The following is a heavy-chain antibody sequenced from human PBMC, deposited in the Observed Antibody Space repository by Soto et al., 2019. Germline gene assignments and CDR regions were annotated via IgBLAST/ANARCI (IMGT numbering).Heavy chain of an antibody. CDR1: EFTFSNAW. Sequence: GGSLRLSCAASEFTFSNAWMSWARQAPGKGLEWVGRIKSKTDGGTTDYAAPVKGRFTISRDDSKNTLYLQMNSLKTEDTAVYCCTTDSSTPGVYDYWGQGTLVTVSS. CDR2: IKSKTDGGTT. J-gene: IGHJ4*02. CDR3: TTDSSTPGVYDY. D-gene: IGHD3-16*01. V-gene: IGHV3-15*01.